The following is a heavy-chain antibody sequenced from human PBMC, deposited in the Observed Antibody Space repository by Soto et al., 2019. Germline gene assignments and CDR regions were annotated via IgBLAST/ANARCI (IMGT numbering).Heavy chain of an antibody. CDR3: KTGWYGGNSSPFDY. D-gene: IGHD2-21*02. CDR1: GFTFGDYA. Sequence: GGSLRLSCTASGFTFGDYAMSWFRQAPGKGLEWVGFIRSKAYGGTTEYAASVKGRFTISRDDSKSIAYLQMNSLKTEDTAVYYCKTGWYGGNSSPFDYWGQGTLVTVSS. CDR2: IRSKAYGGTT. J-gene: IGHJ4*02. V-gene: IGHV3-49*03.